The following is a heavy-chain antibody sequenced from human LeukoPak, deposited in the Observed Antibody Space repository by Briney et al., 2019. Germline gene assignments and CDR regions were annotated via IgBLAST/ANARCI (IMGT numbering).Heavy chain of an antibody. CDR1: GGSFSGYY. CDR2: INHSGST. J-gene: IGHJ4*02. CDR3: ARGRIAVAGTRDYFDY. Sequence: SETLSLTCAVYGGSFSGYYWSWIRQPPGKGLEWIGEINHSGSTNYNPSLKSRVTISVDTSKNQLSLKLSSVTAADTAVYYCARGRIAVAGTRDYFDYWGQRTLVTVSS. D-gene: IGHD6-19*01. V-gene: IGHV4-34*01.